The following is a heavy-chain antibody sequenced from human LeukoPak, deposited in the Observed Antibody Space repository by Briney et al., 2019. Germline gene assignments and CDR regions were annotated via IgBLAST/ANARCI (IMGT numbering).Heavy chain of an antibody. J-gene: IGHJ6*03. CDR2: IYYSGST. Sequence: NPSETLSLTRTVSGGSISSYYWSWIRQPPGKGLEWIGYIYYSGSTNYNPSLKSRVTISVDTSKNQFSLKLSSVTAADTAVYYCARQGDSSGWYYYYYMDVWGKGTTVTVSS. D-gene: IGHD6-19*01. V-gene: IGHV4-59*08. CDR1: GGSISSYY. CDR3: ARQGDSSGWYYYYYMDV.